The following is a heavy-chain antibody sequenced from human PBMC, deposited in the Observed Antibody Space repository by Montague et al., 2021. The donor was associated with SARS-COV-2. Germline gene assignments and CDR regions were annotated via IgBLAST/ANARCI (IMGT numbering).Heavy chain of an antibody. CDR1: GFTFSSYW. Sequence: SLRLSCAVSGFTFSSYWMTWVRQAPGKGLEWVANIKQDGSEKYYVDSVKGRFTISRDNAKNSLHLQMNSLRAEDTAVYYCARDNEWELHLDYWGQGTLVTVSS. CDR3: ARDNEWELHLDY. V-gene: IGHV3-7*03. CDR2: IKQDGSEK. J-gene: IGHJ4*02. D-gene: IGHD1-26*01.